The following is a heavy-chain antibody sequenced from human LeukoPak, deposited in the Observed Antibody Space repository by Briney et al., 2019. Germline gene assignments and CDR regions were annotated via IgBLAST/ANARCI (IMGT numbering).Heavy chain of an antibody. D-gene: IGHD6-13*01. CDR1: GYTFTSYA. J-gene: IGHJ4*02. Sequence: ASVKVSCKASGYTFTSYAMHWVRQAPGQRLEWMGWINAGNGNTKYSQKFQGRVTITRDTSASTAYMELSSLRSEDTAVYYCARDFSIAAAGLDYWGQGTLVTVSS. V-gene: IGHV1-3*01. CDR2: INAGNGNT. CDR3: ARDFSIAAAGLDY.